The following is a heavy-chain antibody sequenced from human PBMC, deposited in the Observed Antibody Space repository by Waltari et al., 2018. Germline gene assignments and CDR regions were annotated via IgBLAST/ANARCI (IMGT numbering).Heavy chain of an antibody. V-gene: IGHV4-59*01. D-gene: IGHD2-2*01. CDR3: ARDNTGVGPFDY. CDR2: VYYSGST. Sequence: QVQLQESGPGLVKPSETLSLSCTVSGGSISSYYWSWIRQPPGKGLEWIGYVYYSGSTKYNPSLKSRVTISVDTSKTQFSLKLSSVTAADTAVYYCARDNTGVGPFDYWGQGTLVTVSS. J-gene: IGHJ4*02. CDR1: GGSISSYY.